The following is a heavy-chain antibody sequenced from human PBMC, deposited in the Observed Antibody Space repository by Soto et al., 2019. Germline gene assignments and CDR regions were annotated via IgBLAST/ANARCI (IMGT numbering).Heavy chain of an antibody. Sequence: QVQLVQSGAEVKKPGASVKVSCKASGYTFTNYGISWVRQAPGQGLEWMGWISAYNGNTDYGQKLQGRVTMTTDTSTSTAYMELRSLRSDDTAVYYCARVGAYCVSTSCHDYWGQGTLVTVSS. CDR2: ISAYNGNT. V-gene: IGHV1-18*01. CDR1: GYTFTNYG. CDR3: ARVGAYCVSTSCHDY. D-gene: IGHD2-2*01. J-gene: IGHJ4*02.